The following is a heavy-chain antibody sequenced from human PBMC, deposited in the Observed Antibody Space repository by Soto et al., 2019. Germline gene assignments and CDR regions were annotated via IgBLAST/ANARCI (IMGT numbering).Heavy chain of an antibody. J-gene: IGHJ6*02. CDR1: GFTFSSYW. CDR3: ARGRYYGMDV. V-gene: IGHV3-7*01. CDR2: IKQDGSEK. Sequence: PGGSLRLSCAASGFTFSSYWMTWVRQAPGRGLEWVANIKQDGSEKNYVDSVKGRFTISRDNAKNSLCLQVSSLRAEDTAVYYCARGRYYGMDVWGQGTTVTVSS.